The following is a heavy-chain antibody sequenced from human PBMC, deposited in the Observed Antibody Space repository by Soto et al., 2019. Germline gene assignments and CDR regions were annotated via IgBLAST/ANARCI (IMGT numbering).Heavy chain of an antibody. V-gene: IGHV3-30*18. CDR2: ISYDGSNK. J-gene: IGHJ6*02. CDR3: AKDRGNYDFCGMDV. Sequence: SLRLSCAASGFTFSSYGMHWVRQAPGKGLEWVAVISYDGSNKYYADSVKGRFTISRDNSKNTLYLQMNSLRAEDTAVYYCAKDRGNYDFCGMDVWGQGTTVTVSS. D-gene: IGHD3-3*01. CDR1: GFTFSSYG.